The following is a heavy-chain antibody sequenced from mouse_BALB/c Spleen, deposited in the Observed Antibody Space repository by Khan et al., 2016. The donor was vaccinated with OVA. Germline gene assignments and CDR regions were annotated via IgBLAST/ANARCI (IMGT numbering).Heavy chain of an antibody. CDR3: ALPSDDPRDFEV. CDR1: GFNIKDTY. D-gene: IGHD6-1*01. V-gene: IGHV14-3*02. J-gene: IGHJ1*01. Sequence: VQLKESGAELVKPGASVKLSCTASGFNIKDTYLHWVKQRPEQGLEWIGRIAPANGNTNYDTKFQGKATITADKSSNTSYLQLNSLTSEDTAVDYFALPSDDPRDFEVWGAGTTVTVSS. CDR2: IAPANGNT.